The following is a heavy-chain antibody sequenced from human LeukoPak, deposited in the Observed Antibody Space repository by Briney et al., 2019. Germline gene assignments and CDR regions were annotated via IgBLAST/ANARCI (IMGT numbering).Heavy chain of an antibody. D-gene: IGHD2-15*01. CDR3: AKGTKLAVAANNYFDY. V-gene: IGHV3-30-3*01. Sequence: GRSLRLSCAASGFTFSSYAMHWVRQAPGKGLEWVAVISYDGSNKYYADSVKGRFTISRDNSKNTLYLQMNSLRAEDTAVYYCAKGTKLAVAANNYFDYWGQGTLVTVSS. CDR1: GFTFSSYA. CDR2: ISYDGSNK. J-gene: IGHJ4*02.